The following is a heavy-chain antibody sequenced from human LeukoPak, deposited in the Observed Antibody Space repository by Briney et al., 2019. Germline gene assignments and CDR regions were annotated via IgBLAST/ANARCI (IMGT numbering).Heavy chain of an antibody. CDR1: GGTFSSYA. CDR3: ARSPNYDILTGYPSYYFDY. D-gene: IGHD3-9*01. V-gene: IGHV1-69*04. CDR2: IIPIFGIA. Sequence: SVKVSCKASGGTFSSYAISWVRQAPGQGLEWMGRIIPIFGIANYAQKFQGRVTITADKSTSTAYMELSSLRSEDTAVYYCARSPNYDILTGYPSYYFDYWGRGTLVTVSS. J-gene: IGHJ4*02.